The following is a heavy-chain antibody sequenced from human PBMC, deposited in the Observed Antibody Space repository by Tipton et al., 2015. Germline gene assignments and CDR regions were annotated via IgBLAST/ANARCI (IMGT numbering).Heavy chain of an antibody. CDR1: RFTFSSYN. V-gene: IGHV3-23*01. D-gene: IGHD4-17*01. CDR2: ISGSGGST. J-gene: IGHJ6*02. CDR3: AREPDYGDLYYYYGMDV. Sequence: GSLRLSCAASRFTFSSYNMNWVRQAPGKGLEWVSAISGSGGSTDYADSVKGRFTISRDNSKNTLYLQMNSLRAEDTAVYYCAREPDYGDLYYYYGMDVWGQGTTVTVSS.